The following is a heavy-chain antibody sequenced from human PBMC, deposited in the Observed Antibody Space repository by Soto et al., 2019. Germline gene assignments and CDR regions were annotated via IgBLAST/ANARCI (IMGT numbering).Heavy chain of an antibody. CDR2: ISSSGSTI. D-gene: IGHD6-6*01. J-gene: IGHJ4*02. V-gene: IGHV3-11*01. CDR1: GFTFSDYY. Sequence: PGGSLRLSCAASGFTFSDYYMSWIRQAPGKGLEWVSYISSSGSTIYYADSVKGRFTISRDNAKNSLYLQMNSLRAEDTAVYYCARDRISSSSPTFDYWGQGTLVTVSS. CDR3: ARDRISSSSPTFDY.